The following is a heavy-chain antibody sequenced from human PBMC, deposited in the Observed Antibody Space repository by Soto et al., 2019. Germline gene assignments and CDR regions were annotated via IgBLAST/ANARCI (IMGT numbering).Heavy chain of an antibody. J-gene: IGHJ4*02. CDR1: GYTFTSYG. CDR2: IIPIFGTA. V-gene: IGHV1-69*13. CDR3: SRLMNNPVTLPAFDY. D-gene: IGHD3-16*01. Sequence: SVKVSCKASGYTFTSYGISWVRQAPGQGLERKGGIIPIFGTANYAQKFQGRVTITADESTSTAYMELSSLRSEDTAVYYCSRLMNNPVTLPAFDYWGQGTLVTVSS.